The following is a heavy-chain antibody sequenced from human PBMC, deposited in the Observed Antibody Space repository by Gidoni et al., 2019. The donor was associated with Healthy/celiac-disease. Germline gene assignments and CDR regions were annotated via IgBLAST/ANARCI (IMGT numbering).Heavy chain of an antibody. CDR3: ARDSFSGWYPHPGY. D-gene: IGHD6-19*01. J-gene: IGHJ4*02. Sequence: STNYNPSLKSRVTISVDTSKNQFSLKLSSVTAADTAVYYCARDSFSGWYPHPGYWGQGTLVTVSS. V-gene: IGHV4-59*01. CDR2: ST.